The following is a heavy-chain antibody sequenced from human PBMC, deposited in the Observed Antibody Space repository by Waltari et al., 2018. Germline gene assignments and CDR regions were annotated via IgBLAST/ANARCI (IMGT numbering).Heavy chain of an antibody. V-gene: IGHV1-18*04. J-gene: IGHJ4*02. CDR1: GYIFTNYG. Sequence: QVQLVQSGAEVKKPGASLKVSCKASGYIFTNYGISWVRQAPGQGLEWMGWISGNNGHTNFAQKFLGRLTMAKDTSTNTVYMELSRLTSDDTAVYYCAKDRYQGSGEIDYWGQGTLVIVSS. D-gene: IGHD3-10*01. CDR2: ISGNNGHT. CDR3: AKDRYQGSGEIDY.